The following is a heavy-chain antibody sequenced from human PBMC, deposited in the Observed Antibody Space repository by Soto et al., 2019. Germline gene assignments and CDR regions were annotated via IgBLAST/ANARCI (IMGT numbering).Heavy chain of an antibody. V-gene: IGHV3-73*02. D-gene: IGHD1-26*01. CDR3: TYYYLDAFDI. CDR1: GFTFSGSA. Sequence: EVQLVESGGGLVQPGGSLKLSCAASGFTFSGSAMHWVRQASGKGLEWVGRIRSKANSYATAYAASVKGRFTISRDDSKNTAYLQMNSLKTEDTAVYYCTYYYLDAFDIWGQGTMVTVSS. J-gene: IGHJ3*02. CDR2: IRSKANSYAT.